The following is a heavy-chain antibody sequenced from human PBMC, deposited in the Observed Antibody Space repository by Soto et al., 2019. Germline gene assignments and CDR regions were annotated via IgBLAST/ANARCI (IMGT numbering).Heavy chain of an antibody. CDR2: IIPIFGTA. J-gene: IGHJ4*02. D-gene: IGHD2-21*02. V-gene: IGHV1-69*13. CDR3: ARIGTVVTPHKFDY. CDR1: GGTFSSYA. Sequence: GASVKVSWKASGGTFSSYAISWGRQAPGQGLEWMGGIIPIFGTANYAQKFQGRVTITADESTSTAYMELSSLRSEDTAVYYCARIGTVVTPHKFDYWGQGTLVTVSS.